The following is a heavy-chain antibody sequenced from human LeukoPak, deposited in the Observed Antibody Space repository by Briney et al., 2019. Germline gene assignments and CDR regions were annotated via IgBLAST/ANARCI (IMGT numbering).Heavy chain of an antibody. CDR1: GGSISSYY. Sequence: PSETLSLTCTVSGGSISSYYWSWIRQPPGKGLEWIGYIYYSGSTNYNPSLKSRVTISVDTSKNQFSLKLSSVTAADTAVYYCARSIFVVVTATYYFDYWGQGTLVTVSS. J-gene: IGHJ4*02. CDR2: IYYSGST. CDR3: ARSIFVVVTATYYFDY. V-gene: IGHV4-59*01. D-gene: IGHD2-21*02.